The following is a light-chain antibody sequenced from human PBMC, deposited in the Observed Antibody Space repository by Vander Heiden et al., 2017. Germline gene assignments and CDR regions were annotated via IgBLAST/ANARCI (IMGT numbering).Light chain of an antibody. V-gene: IGLV2-14*01. CDR1: RSDVGGYNY. CDR2: EVS. CDR3: SSYTSTSTPYV. J-gene: IGLJ1*01. Sequence: QSVLTQPASVSGSPGQAITISCTGTRSDVGGYNYVSWYQQHPGKAPKLIISEVSNRPSGISNRFSGSKSGNTASLTISGLQAEDEADYYCSSYTSTSTPYVFGSGTKVTVL.